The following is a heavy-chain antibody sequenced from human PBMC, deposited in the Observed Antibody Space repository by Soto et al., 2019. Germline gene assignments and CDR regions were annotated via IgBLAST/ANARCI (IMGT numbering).Heavy chain of an antibody. V-gene: IGHV1-69*12. CDR3: ARDNDRPQLGGNYYYILDV. J-gene: IGHJ6*02. CDR2: IMPIFRTP. Sequence: QVQLEQSGAEVKKPGSSVKVSCKASGGTFRNSAFSWVRQAPGQGLEWMGGIMPIFRTPDYAQKFQGRVTITADESTSTTYMELSGLRSDDTAVYYCARDNDRPQLGGNYYYILDVCGHGTAVTVSS. D-gene: IGHD1-1*01. CDR1: GGTFRNSA.